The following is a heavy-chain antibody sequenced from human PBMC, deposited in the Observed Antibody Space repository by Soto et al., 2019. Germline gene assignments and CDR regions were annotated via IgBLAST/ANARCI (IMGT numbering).Heavy chain of an antibody. CDR1: GGSISSSSYY. Sequence: QLQLQESGPGLVKPSETLSLTCTVSGGSISSSSYYWGWIRQPPGKGLEWIGSIYYSGSTYYNPSLKSRVTISVDTSKNQFSLKLSSVTAADTAVYYCARLVIGAGTPIDYWGQGTLVTVSS. V-gene: IGHV4-39*01. J-gene: IGHJ4*02. CDR2: IYYSGST. D-gene: IGHD3-10*01. CDR3: ARLVIGAGTPIDY.